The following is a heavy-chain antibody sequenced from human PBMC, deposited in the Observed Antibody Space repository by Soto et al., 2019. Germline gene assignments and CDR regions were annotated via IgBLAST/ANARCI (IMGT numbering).Heavy chain of an antibody. CDR2: IYSGGST. Sequence: GGSLRLSCSASGFSVSSKYMNWVRQAPGKGLEWVSLIYSGGSTDYADSVRGRFTISRDLSKNTVFLQMTSLRVEDTAIYYCARGRDYGDLFWGQGTLVTVSS. D-gene: IGHD4-17*01. CDR1: GFSVSSKY. CDR3: ARGRDYGDLF. V-gene: IGHV3-66*01. J-gene: IGHJ4*02.